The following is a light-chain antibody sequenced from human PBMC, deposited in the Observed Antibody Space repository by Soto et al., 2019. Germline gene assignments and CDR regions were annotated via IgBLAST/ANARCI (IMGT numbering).Light chain of an antibody. CDR2: DAS. Sequence: EILLTQSPATLPVSPGERATLSCRASQSVGSNLAWYQQKPGQAPRLLIYDASTRATGIPDRFSGGGSGTEFTLTISSLQSEDFVVYYCQQYNSWPPITFGQGTRLEIK. J-gene: IGKJ5*01. V-gene: IGKV3-15*01. CDR1: QSVGSN. CDR3: QQYNSWPPIT.